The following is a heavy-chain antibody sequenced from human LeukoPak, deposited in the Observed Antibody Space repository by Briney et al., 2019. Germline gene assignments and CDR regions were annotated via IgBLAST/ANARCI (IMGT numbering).Heavy chain of an antibody. J-gene: IGHJ5*02. CDR1: GGSISSSSYY. CDR3: ARHDGYTGDYGDSFNWFDP. V-gene: IGHV4-39*01. D-gene: IGHD4-17*01. Sequence: PSETLSLTCTVSGGSISSSSYYWGWIRQPPGKGLEWIGSIYYSGSTYHNPSLKSRVTISVDTSKNQFSLKLSSVTAADTAVYYCARHDGYTGDYGDSFNWFDPWGQGTLVTVSS. CDR2: IYYSGST.